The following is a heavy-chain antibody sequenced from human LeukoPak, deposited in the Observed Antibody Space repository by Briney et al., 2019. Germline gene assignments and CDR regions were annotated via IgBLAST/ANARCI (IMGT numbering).Heavy chain of an antibody. CDR2: INHSGST. V-gene: IGHV4-34*01. Sequence: SSETLSLTCAVYGGSFSGYYWSWIRQPPGKGLEWIGEINHSGSTNYNPSLKSRVTISVDTSKNQFSLKLSSVTAADTAVYYCARVGARDWGQGTLVTVSS. CDR1: GGSFSGYY. J-gene: IGHJ4*02. D-gene: IGHD4/OR15-4a*01. CDR3: ARVGARD.